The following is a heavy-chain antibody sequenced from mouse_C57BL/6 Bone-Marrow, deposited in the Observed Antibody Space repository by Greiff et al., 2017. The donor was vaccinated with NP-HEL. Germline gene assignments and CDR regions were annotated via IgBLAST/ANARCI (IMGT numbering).Heavy chain of an antibody. V-gene: IGHV1-5*01. CDR2: IYPGNSDT. J-gene: IGHJ3*01. CDR1: GYTFTSYW. D-gene: IGHD2-3*01. Sequence: EVQLQQSGAELVRPGASVKMSCKTSGYTFTSYWMHWVKQRPGQGLEWIGAIYPGNSDTSYNQKFKGKAKLTAAPSASTAYLALSSLTTEDSAVYYCTRWSSYGYYEFAYWGQGTLVTVSA. CDR3: TRWSSYGYYEFAY.